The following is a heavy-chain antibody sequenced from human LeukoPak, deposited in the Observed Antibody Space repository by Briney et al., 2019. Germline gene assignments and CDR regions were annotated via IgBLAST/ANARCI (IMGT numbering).Heavy chain of an antibody. Sequence: PSETLSLTCTVSGGSISSSSYYWGWIRQPPGKGLEWIGSIYYSGSTYYNPSLKSRVTISVDTSKNQFSLKLSSVTAADTAVYYCARRRVAVPIVVVTDDYWGQGTLVTVSS. CDR1: GGSISSSSYY. CDR2: IYYSGST. J-gene: IGHJ4*02. V-gene: IGHV4-39*01. CDR3: ARRRVAVPIVVVTDDY. D-gene: IGHD2-21*02.